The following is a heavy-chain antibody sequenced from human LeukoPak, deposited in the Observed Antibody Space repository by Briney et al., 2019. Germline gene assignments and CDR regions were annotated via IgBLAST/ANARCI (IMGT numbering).Heavy chain of an antibody. Sequence: GGSLRLSCAASGFTFSSYAMSWDRQAPGKGLEWVSAISGSGGSTYYADSVKGRFTISRDNSKNTLYLQMNSLRAEDTAVYYCAKEGSIVVVPAATDYWGQGTLVTVSS. D-gene: IGHD2-2*01. V-gene: IGHV3-23*01. CDR3: AKEGSIVVVPAATDY. CDR1: GFTFSSYA. J-gene: IGHJ4*02. CDR2: ISGSGGST.